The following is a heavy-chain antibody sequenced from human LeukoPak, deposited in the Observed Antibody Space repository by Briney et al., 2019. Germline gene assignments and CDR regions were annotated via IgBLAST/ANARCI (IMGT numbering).Heavy chain of an antibody. V-gene: IGHV1-69*05. D-gene: IGHD4-17*01. CDR3: ASDGYSDYGDYEGSSY. J-gene: IGHJ4*02. CDR1: GGTFSSYA. CDR2: IIPIFGTA. Sequence: ASVKVSCKASGGTFSSYAISWVRQAPGQGLEWMGRIIPIFGTANYAQKFQGRVTITTDESTSTAYMELSSLRSEDTAVYYCASDGYSDYGDYEGSSYWGQGTLVTVSS.